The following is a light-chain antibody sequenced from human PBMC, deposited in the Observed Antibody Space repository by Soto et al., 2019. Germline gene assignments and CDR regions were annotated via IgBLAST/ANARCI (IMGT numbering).Light chain of an antibody. CDR3: QQYDNALT. CDR2: DAS. CDR1: QDISNY. Sequence: DIQMTQSPSSLSASVGGRVTITCQASQDISNYLNWYQQKPGKAPKLLIYDASNLETGVPSRFSGSGSGTDFTFTISSLQPEDIATYYCQQYDNALTFGGGTKVDIK. V-gene: IGKV1-33*01. J-gene: IGKJ4*01.